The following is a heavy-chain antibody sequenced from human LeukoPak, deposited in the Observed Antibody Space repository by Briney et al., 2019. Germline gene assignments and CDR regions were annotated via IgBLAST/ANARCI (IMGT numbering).Heavy chain of an antibody. D-gene: IGHD5-24*01. V-gene: IGHV3-66*04. Sequence: GGSLRLSCAASGFTVSSNYMSWVRQAPGKGLEWVSVIYSGGTTYYADSVKGRLTVSRDNSKNTLHLQMNSLRAEDTAVYYCARLRKAMAPFDHWGQGTLVTVSS. CDR1: GFTVSSNY. J-gene: IGHJ4*02. CDR2: IYSGGTT. CDR3: ARLRKAMAPFDH.